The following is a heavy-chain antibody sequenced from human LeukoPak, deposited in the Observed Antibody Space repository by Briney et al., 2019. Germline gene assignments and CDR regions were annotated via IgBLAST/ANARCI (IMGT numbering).Heavy chain of an antibody. J-gene: IGHJ4*02. V-gene: IGHV3-48*03. Sequence: GGSLRLSCAASGFTFSSYEMNWVRQAPGKGLEWVSYISSSGSTIYYADSVKGRFTISRDNSKNTLYLQMNSLRAEDTAVYYCAKDRDYYDSSGYYSRYFDYWGQGTLVTVSS. CDR2: ISSSGSTI. CDR1: GFTFSSYE. CDR3: AKDRDYYDSSGYYSRYFDY. D-gene: IGHD3-22*01.